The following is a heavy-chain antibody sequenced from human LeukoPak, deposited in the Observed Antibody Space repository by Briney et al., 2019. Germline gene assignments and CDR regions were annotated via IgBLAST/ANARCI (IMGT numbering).Heavy chain of an antibody. CDR3: ARVAVGSSGYYY. V-gene: IGHV1-18*01. Sequence: ASVKVSCKASGYTFTSYGVSWVRQAPGQGLGLMGWISAYNGNTKYAQKFQGRVTMTTDTSTSTAYMELRSLRSDDTAVYYCARVAVGSSGYYYWGQGTLVTVST. CDR2: ISAYNGNT. D-gene: IGHD3-22*01. CDR1: GYTFTSYG. J-gene: IGHJ4*02.